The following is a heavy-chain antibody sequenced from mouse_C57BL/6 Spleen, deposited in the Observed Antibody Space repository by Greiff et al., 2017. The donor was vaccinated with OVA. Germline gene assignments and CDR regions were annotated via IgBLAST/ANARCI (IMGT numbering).Heavy chain of an antibody. CDR2: IYPGSGNT. J-gene: IGHJ4*01. CDR1: GYTFTDYY. Sequence: VQLQQSGAELVRPGASVKLSCKASGYTFTDYYINWVKQRPGQGLEWIARIYPGSGNTYYNEKFKGKATLTAEKSSSTAYMQLSSLTSEDSAVYFCANDGDAMDYWGQGTSVTVSS. CDR3: ANDGDAMDY. D-gene: IGHD2-3*01. V-gene: IGHV1-76*01.